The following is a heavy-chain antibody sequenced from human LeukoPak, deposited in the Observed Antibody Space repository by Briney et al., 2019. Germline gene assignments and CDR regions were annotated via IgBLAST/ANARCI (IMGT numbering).Heavy chain of an antibody. Sequence: GGSLRLSCVASGFTFRDYYMSWIRRAPGKGLEWVSYISSSSSYIDYADSVKGRFTISRDNAKNSLHLQMKSLRAEDTAVYYCAKGVNIDHPYHFDCWGQGTLVIVSS. CDR2: ISSSSSYI. V-gene: IGHV3-11*05. J-gene: IGHJ4*02. CDR1: GFTFRDYY. CDR3: AKGVNIDHPYHFDC.